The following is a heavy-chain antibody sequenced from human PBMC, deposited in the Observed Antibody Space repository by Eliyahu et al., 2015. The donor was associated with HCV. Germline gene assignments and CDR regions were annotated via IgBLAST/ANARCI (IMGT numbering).Heavy chain of an antibody. CDR3: ASFLAAAGKVDYYYGMDV. Sequence: ESGGGLVKPGGSLRLSCAASGFTFSSYSMXWVRQAPGKGLEWVSSISSSSSYIYYADSVKGRFTISRDNAKNSLYLQMNSLRAEDTAVYYCASFLAAAGKVDYYYGMDVWGQGTTVTVSS. D-gene: IGHD6-13*01. CDR1: GFTFSSYS. V-gene: IGHV3-21*01. J-gene: IGHJ6*02. CDR2: ISSSSSYI.